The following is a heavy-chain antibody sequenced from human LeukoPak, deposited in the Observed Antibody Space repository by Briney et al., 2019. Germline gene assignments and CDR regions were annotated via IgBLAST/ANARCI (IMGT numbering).Heavy chain of an antibody. CDR1: GYTLTELS. J-gene: IGHJ4*02. CDR2: FDPEDSET. D-gene: IGHD5-18*01. V-gene: IGHV1-24*01. CDR3: AHVPYTAMVDDY. Sequence: ASVKVSCKVSGYTLTELSMHWVRQAPGKGLEWMGGFDPEDSETIYAQKFQGRVTMTEDTSTDTAYMELSSLRSEDTAVYYCAHVPYTAMVDDYWGQGTLVTVSS.